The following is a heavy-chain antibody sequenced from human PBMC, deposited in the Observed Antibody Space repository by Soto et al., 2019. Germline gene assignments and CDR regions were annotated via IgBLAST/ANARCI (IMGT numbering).Heavy chain of an antibody. CDR3: ARELDSSGYXLLSPGETYYYYYGMDV. V-gene: IGHV1-69*06. D-gene: IGHD3-22*01. J-gene: IGHJ6*02. Sequence: SVKVSCKASGGTFSSYAISWVRQAPGQGLEWMGGIIPIFGTANYAQKFQGRVTITADKSTSTAYMELSSLRSEDTAVYYCARELDSSGYXLLSPGETYYYYYGMDVWGQGTTVTVSS. CDR1: GGTFSSYA. CDR2: IIPIFGTA.